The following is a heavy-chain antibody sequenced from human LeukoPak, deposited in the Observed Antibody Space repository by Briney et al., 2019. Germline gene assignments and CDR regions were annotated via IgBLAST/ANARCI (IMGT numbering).Heavy chain of an antibody. CDR2: IYTRGST. Sequence: SETLSLTCTVSGGSINNYYWSWIRQPAGKGLEWIGRIYTRGSTNYNPSLKIRVTMSVDTSKNQFSLKLSSVTAADTAVYYCARGRYCSADICSGGDAFDIWGQGTMVSVSS. J-gene: IGHJ3*02. CDR3: ARGRYCSADICSGGDAFDI. CDR1: GGSINNYY. V-gene: IGHV4-4*07. D-gene: IGHD2-15*01.